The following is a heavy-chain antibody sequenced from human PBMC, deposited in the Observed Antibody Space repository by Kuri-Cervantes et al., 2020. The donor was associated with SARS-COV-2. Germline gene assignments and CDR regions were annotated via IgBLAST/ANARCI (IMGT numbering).Heavy chain of an antibody. J-gene: IGHJ6*02. CDR3: ARDYDFSQGYGMDV. Sequence: GSLRLSCTVSGGSISSYYWSWIRQPPGKGLEWIGYIYYSGSTNYNPSLKSRVTISVDTSKNQFSLKLSSVTAADTAVYYCARDYDFSQGYGMDVWGQGTTVTVSS. CDR1: GGSISSYY. CDR2: IYYSGST. D-gene: IGHD3-3*01. V-gene: IGHV4-59*01.